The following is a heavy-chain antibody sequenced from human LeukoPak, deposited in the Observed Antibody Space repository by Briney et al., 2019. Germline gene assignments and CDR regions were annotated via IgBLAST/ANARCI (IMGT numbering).Heavy chain of an antibody. CDR1: GLTFSNFP. D-gene: IGHD3-22*01. Sequence: GGSLRLSCAASGLTFSNFPMHWVRQAPGKGLEWVALIQDDGATTNYADSVRGRFTISRDNSKSTVYLQTNSLKPDDTAVYYCATQSITLVVVISPFDYWGQGTLVTVSS. V-gene: IGHV3-30*02. CDR3: ATQSITLVVVISPFDY. CDR2: IQDDGATT. J-gene: IGHJ4*02.